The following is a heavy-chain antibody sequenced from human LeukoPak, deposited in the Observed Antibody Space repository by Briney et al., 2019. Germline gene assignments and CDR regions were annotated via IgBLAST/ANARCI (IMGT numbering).Heavy chain of an antibody. CDR1: GFTFSSYG. Sequence: GGSLRLSCAASGFTFSSYGMHWVRQAPGKGLEWVAVISYDGSNKYYADSVKGRFTISRDNSKNTLYLQMNSLRAEDTAVYYCAKDGGGWLQLQDYYYYMDVWGKGTTVTVSS. CDR2: ISYDGSNK. J-gene: IGHJ6*03. V-gene: IGHV3-30*18. D-gene: IGHD5-24*01. CDR3: AKDGGGWLQLQDYYYYMDV.